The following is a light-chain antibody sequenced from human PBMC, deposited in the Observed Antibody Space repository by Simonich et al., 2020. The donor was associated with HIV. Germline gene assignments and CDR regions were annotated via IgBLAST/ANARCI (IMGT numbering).Light chain of an antibody. Sequence: DIVMTQSPDSLAVSLGERATINCKSSQSVLYSSNHKNYLAWYQQKPGQPPKLLIYWASTRESGVPDRFSGSGSGPDFTLTISSLQAEDVAVYYCQQYYDTPYTFGQGTKLEIK. V-gene: IGKV4-1*01. CDR1: QSVLYSSNHKNY. CDR3: QQYYDTPYT. CDR2: WAS. J-gene: IGKJ2*01.